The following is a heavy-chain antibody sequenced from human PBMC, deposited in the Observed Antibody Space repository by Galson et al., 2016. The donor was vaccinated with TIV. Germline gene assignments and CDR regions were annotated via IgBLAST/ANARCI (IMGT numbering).Heavy chain of an antibody. CDR2: IRYDGSRT. D-gene: IGHD3-10*01. CDR3: ARGRGINGGLYFDY. CDR1: GFPFSSFG. V-gene: IGHV3-30*02. Sequence: SLRLSCAASGFPFSSFGMHWVRQSPGKGPEWVALIRYDGSRTYYADSVKGRFTTSRDNSKNTVYLQMNSLKPEDTALYFCARGRGINGGLYFDYWGRGTLVTVSS. J-gene: IGHJ4*02.